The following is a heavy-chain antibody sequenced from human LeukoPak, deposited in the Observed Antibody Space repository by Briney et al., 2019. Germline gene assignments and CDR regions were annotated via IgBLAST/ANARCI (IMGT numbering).Heavy chain of an antibody. CDR2: INHSGST. D-gene: IGHD6-13*01. CDR3: ARTTGIAAFDP. Sequence: SETLSLTCAVYGGSFSGYYWSWIRQPPGKGLEWIGEINHSGSTNYNPPLKSRVTISVDTSKNQFSLKLSSVTAADTAVYYCARTTGIAAFDPWGQGTLVTVSS. J-gene: IGHJ5*02. V-gene: IGHV4-34*01. CDR1: GGSFSGYY.